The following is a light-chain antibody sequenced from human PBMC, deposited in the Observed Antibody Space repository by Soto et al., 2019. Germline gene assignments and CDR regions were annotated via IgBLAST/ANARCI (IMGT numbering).Light chain of an antibody. CDR2: WAS. V-gene: IGKV4-1*01. J-gene: IGKJ4*01. CDR3: QQYFSSPLT. CDR1: QTLLFSSHNKTF. Sequence: DIVMTQSPDSLAVSLGERATIYCKSSQTLLFSSHNKTFLAWYQQKPGQPPKLLVHWASTRESGVPDRFSGSGSETDFTLTITSLQAADVAVYYCQQYFSSPLTFGGGTKVQIK.